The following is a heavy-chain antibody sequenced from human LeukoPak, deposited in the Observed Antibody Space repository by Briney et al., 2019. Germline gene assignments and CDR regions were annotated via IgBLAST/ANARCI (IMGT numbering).Heavy chain of an antibody. CDR2: IWYDGSNK. V-gene: IGHV3-33*08. J-gene: IGHJ6*02. Sequence: SGGSLRLSCAASGFTFSSYAMSWVRQAPGKGLEWVAVIWYDGSNKYYADSVKGRFTISRDNSKNTLYLQMNSLRAEDTAVYYCARDQSGDGSLGGMDVWGQGTTVTVSS. D-gene: IGHD5-24*01. CDR3: ARDQSGDGSLGGMDV. CDR1: GFTFSSYA.